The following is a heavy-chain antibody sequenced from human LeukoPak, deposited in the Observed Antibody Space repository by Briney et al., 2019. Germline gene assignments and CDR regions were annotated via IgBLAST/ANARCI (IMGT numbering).Heavy chain of an antibody. Sequence: GGSLRLSCAASGFTISIYAMSWVRQAPGKELEWVSGISGSSSHTMDADSVRGRFTISRDNTRNTLYLHMNSLRAEDTALYYCAKEHDYSNAAPEWGFDSWGQGTLVTVSS. CDR2: ISGSSSHT. D-gene: IGHD3-3*01. V-gene: IGHV3-23*01. J-gene: IGHJ4*02. CDR1: GFTISIYA. CDR3: AKEHDYSNAAPEWGFDS.